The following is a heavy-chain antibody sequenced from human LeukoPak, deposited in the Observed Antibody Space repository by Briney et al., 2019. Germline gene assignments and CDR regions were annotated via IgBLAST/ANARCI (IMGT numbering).Heavy chain of an antibody. J-gene: IGHJ4*02. CDR3: TRPMVRGVITEY. D-gene: IGHD3-10*01. V-gene: IGHV3-73*01. CDR2: IRSKANSYAT. Sequence: GGSLRLSRAVSGCTFSSSAMHWVRQASRKELEWVCRIRSKANSYATAYAASVKGWFTLSRDATKSTAYLQMNSLKTEDTAVYYCTRPMVRGVITEYWGQGTLVTVPS. CDR1: GCTFSSSA.